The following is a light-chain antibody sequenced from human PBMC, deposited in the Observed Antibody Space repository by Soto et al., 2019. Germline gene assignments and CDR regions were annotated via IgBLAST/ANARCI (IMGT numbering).Light chain of an antibody. CDR2: GAS. CDR3: QQYGSSLWT. Sequence: EIVLTQSPDTLSLSPGERATLSCRASQSVSSSYLAWYQQKPGQAPRLLIYGASSRATGIPDRFSGSGSGTDFTLTISRLEPEDFAMYYCQQYGSSLWTFGQGTKVEIK. J-gene: IGKJ1*01. V-gene: IGKV3-20*01. CDR1: QSVSSSY.